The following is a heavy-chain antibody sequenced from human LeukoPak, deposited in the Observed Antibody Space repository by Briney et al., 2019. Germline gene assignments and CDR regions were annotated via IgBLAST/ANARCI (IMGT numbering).Heavy chain of an antibody. Sequence: PGGSLRLSCAASGFTFSSYSMNWVRQAPGKGLEWISYITSSSGAIYYADSEKGRFTISRDNAKNSLYLQINGLRAEDTAVYYCTRVEYGDYPGDYWGQRNLVTVSS. CDR2: ITSSSGAI. CDR1: GFTFSSYS. D-gene: IGHD4-17*01. CDR3: TRVEYGDYPGDY. V-gene: IGHV3-48*01. J-gene: IGHJ4*02.